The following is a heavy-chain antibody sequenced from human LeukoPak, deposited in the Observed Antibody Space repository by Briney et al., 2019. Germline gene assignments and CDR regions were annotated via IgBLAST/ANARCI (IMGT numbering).Heavy chain of an antibody. J-gene: IGHJ4*02. CDR2: ISGGSSTI. CDR1: GFTLSSYS. D-gene: IGHD6-19*01. V-gene: IGHV3-48*01. CDR3: ARVGSNQWLDY. Sequence: GGSLRLSCAASGFTLSSYSMNWVRQAPGKGVGWVSYISGGSSTIYNADSVKGRFTISRDNAKNLLYLLMDTLRAEDTAVYYCARVGSNQWLDYWGQGTLVTVSS.